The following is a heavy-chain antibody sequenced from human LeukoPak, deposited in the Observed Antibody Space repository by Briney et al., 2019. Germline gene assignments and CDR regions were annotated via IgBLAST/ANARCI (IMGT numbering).Heavy chain of an antibody. CDR1: GYN. V-gene: IGHV1-46*01. CDR2: IDPGGGGT. D-gene: IGHD1-1*01. Sequence: ASVKVSCKASGYNIHWVRQAPGQGLEWMGMIDPGGGGTNYAQQFQGRVTMTRDTSTSTVYMDLSSLRSEDTAVYYCAREKGTTCYFDYWGQGTVVTVSS. J-gene: IGHJ4*02. CDR3: AREKGTTCYFDY.